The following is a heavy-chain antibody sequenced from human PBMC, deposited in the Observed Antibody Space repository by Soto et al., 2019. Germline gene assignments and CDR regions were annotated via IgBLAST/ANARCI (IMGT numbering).Heavy chain of an antibody. J-gene: IGHJ6*02. CDR2: INPNSGGT. CDR1: GCTFTGYY. D-gene: IGHD6-19*01. Sequence: GASVKVSCKASGCTFTGYYMHWVRQAPGQGLEWMGWINPNSGGTNYAQKFQGRVTMTRDTSISTAYMELSRLRSDDTAVYYCARDEGSGWYQWRSWGQGTTVTVSS. CDR3: ARDEGSGWYQWRS. V-gene: IGHV1-2*02.